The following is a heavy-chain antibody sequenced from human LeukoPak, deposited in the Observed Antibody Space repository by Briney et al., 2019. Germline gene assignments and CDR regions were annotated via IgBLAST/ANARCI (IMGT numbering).Heavy chain of an antibody. CDR1: GGSISSSSYY. J-gene: IGHJ3*02. Sequence: SETLSLTCTVSGGSISSSSYYWGWIRQPPGKGLEWIGSIYYSGSTYCNPSLKSRVTISVDTSKNQFSLKLSSVTAADTAVYYCALHIAAAGTRAFDIWGQGTMVTVSS. CDR3: ALHIAAAGTRAFDI. CDR2: IYYSGST. V-gene: IGHV4-39*01. D-gene: IGHD6-13*01.